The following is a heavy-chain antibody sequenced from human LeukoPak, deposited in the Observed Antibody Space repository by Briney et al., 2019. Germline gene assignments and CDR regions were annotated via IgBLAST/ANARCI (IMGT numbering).Heavy chain of an antibody. D-gene: IGHD6-19*01. CDR3: ARVRTKTAVFGYYYMDV. J-gene: IGHJ6*03. Sequence: SETLSLTCTVSGGSISSYYWSWIRQPPGKGLELIGYIYYSGTTNYNPSLKSRVTISVDTSDNQFSLNLSSVTAADTAVYYCARVRTKTAVFGYYYMDVWGKGTTVTISS. CDR2: IYYSGTT. CDR1: GGSISSYY. V-gene: IGHV4-59*01.